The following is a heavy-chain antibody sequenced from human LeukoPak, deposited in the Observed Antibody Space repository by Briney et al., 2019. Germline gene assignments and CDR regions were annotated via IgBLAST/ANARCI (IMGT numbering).Heavy chain of an antibody. D-gene: IGHD5-18*01. J-gene: IGHJ6*03. Sequence: GGSLRLSCAASVYTFSVNGMRWGCQAPGKGLEWVAFIRYDGSDKYYADSVKGRFTISTDNSKNTLYLQNNNMRTQNAAVYYVANDSGYTEYYMDVWGKGTTFIVSS. CDR2: IRYDGSDK. CDR1: VYTFSVNG. CDR3: ANDSGYTEYYMDV. V-gene: IGHV3-30*02.